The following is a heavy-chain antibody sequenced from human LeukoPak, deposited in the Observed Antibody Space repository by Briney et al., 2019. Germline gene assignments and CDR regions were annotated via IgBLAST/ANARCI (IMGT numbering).Heavy chain of an antibody. CDR3: VRDTAWLGDANAMGV. CDR1: GYTFTTYG. Sequence: ASVRVSCMASGYTFTTYGISWVRQAAGQGVEWMGWISAYNGKTNYVQKLQGRVTITTDTSTSTAYMELRSLRSDDTAVYSCVRDTAWLGDANAMGVWGQGTTVTVSS. J-gene: IGHJ6*02. CDR2: ISAYNGKT. D-gene: IGHD3-10*01. V-gene: IGHV1-18*01.